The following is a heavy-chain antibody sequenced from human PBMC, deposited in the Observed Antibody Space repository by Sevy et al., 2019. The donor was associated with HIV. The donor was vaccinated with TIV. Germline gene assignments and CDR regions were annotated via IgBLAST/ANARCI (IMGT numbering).Heavy chain of an antibody. CDR1: GGSISSHY. CDR2: IYTSGST. J-gene: IGHJ6*02. D-gene: IGHD6-19*01. CDR3: ARGKAVAGMPYYYGMDV. Sequence: SETLSLTCTVSGGSISSHYWSWIRQPAGKGLEWIGRIYTSGSTNYNPSLKSRVTMSVDTSKNQFSLKLSSVTAADTAVYYCARGKAVAGMPYYYGMDVWGQGTTVTVSS. V-gene: IGHV4-4*07.